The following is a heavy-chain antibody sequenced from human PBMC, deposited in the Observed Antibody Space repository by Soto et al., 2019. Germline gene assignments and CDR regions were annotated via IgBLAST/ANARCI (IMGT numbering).Heavy chain of an antibody. CDR3: AHRGVITYAAGFDP. CDR2: IYWDDDK. V-gene: IGHV2-5*02. J-gene: IGHJ5*02. Sequence: QITLKESGPTLVKPTQTLTLTCTFSGFSLSASGVGVGWIRQSPGKALQWLALIYWDDDKRYTPSLKSRLTITRDTSQNQVVLTKTNMDPVDTGTYYCAHRGVITYAAGFDPWGQGTLVTVSS. CDR1: GFSLSASGVG. D-gene: IGHD1-20*01.